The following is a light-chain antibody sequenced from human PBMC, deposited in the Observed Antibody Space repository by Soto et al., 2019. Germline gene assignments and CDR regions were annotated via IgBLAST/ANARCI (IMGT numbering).Light chain of an antibody. CDR1: QSVGAN. J-gene: IGKJ1*01. V-gene: IGKV3-15*01. CDR2: GAS. Sequence: EIVMTQSPATLSVSPGERATLSCRASQSVGANLDWYQQKPGQAPRLLIYGASTRAAGISPRFSGGGSGTEFTLTISSLQSEDFGVYNCQQYNYGTRTFGQGTKV. CDR3: QQYNYGTRT.